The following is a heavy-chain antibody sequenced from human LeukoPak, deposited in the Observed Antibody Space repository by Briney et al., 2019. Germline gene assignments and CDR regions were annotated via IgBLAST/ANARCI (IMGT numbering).Heavy chain of an antibody. Sequence: GGSLRLSCAASGFTFSSYSMNWVRQAPGKGLEWVSSISGSSSYIYYADSVKGRFTISRDNAKNSLYLQMNSLRAEDTAVYYCARESPDTAMVTPDYWGQGTLVTVSS. V-gene: IGHV3-21*06. J-gene: IGHJ4*02. CDR3: ARESPDTAMVTPDY. D-gene: IGHD5-18*01. CDR2: ISGSSSYI. CDR1: GFTFSSYS.